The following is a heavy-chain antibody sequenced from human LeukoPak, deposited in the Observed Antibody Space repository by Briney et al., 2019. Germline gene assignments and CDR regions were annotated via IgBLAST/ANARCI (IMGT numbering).Heavy chain of an antibody. CDR2: ISYDGSNR. J-gene: IGHJ4*02. CDR3: SRDYGSGLTNGYYFDY. CDR1: GFSFSSYA. V-gene: IGHV3-30*04. Sequence: PGGSLRLSCAASGFSFSSYAVHWVRQGPGKGLEWVAMISYDGSNRFYADSVMGRFTISRDNSQNTLYLQMNSLRAEDTAMYYCSRDYGSGLTNGYYFDYWGQGTLVTVSS. D-gene: IGHD3-10*01.